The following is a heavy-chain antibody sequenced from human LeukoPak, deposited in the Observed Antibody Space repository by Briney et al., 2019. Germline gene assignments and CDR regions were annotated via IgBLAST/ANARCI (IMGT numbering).Heavy chain of an antibody. J-gene: IGHJ4*02. D-gene: IGHD3-16*01. Sequence: ASVKVSCKASGYSFTSHYMHWVRQAPGPGLEWMGLINPRGTSTIYAQKFQGRVTITADESTSTAYMELSSLRSEDTAVYYCARLSPFGAAEIDYWGQGSLVTVSS. CDR2: INPRGTST. V-gene: IGHV1-46*01. CDR3: ARLSPFGAAEIDY. CDR1: GYSFTSHY.